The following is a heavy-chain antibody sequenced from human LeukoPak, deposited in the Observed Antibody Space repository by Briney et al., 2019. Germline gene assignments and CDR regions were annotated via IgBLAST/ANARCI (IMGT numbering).Heavy chain of an antibody. CDR3: AKDSFYALDV. Sequence: GGSLRLSCAASEFTFSSYAMSWVRQAPGKGLEWVSSISGSGGRTYYADSVKGRFTISRDNSKNTLYLQMNSLRAEDTAVYYCAKDSFYALDVWGQGTMVTVSS. CDR2: ISGSGGRT. V-gene: IGHV3-23*01. J-gene: IGHJ3*01. CDR1: EFTFSSYA.